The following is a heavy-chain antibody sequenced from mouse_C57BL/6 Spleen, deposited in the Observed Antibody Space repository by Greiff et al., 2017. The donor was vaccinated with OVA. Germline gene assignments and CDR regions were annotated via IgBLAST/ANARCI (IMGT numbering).Heavy chain of an antibody. CDR3: AREIPLRDGGDYYAMDY. CDR2: IDPSDSET. J-gene: IGHJ4*01. CDR1: GYTFTSYW. D-gene: IGHD1-1*01. V-gene: IGHV1-52*01. Sequence: QVQLQQPGAELVRPGSSVKLSCKASGYTFTSYWMHWVKQRPIQGLEWIGNIDPSDSETHYNQKFKDKATLTVDKSSSTAYMQLSSLTSEDSAVYYCAREIPLRDGGDYYAMDYWGQGTSVTVSS.